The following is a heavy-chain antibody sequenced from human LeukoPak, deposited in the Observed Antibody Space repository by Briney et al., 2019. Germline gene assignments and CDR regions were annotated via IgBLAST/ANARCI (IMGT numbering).Heavy chain of an antibody. CDR2: IIPIFGTA. Sequence: SVKVSCKASGGTFSNYAISWVRQAPGQGLEWMGGIIPIFGTANYAQKFQGRVTITTDESTSTAYMELSSLRSEDTAVYYCARALIPYSSSAYYYYYMDVWGKGTTVTVSS. D-gene: IGHD6-13*01. V-gene: IGHV1-69*05. CDR1: GGTFSNYA. J-gene: IGHJ6*03. CDR3: ARALIPYSSSAYYYYYMDV.